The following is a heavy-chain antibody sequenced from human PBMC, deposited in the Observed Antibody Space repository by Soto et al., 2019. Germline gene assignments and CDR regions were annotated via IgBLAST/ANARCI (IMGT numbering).Heavy chain of an antibody. J-gene: IGHJ4*02. Sequence: EVQLVESGGGLVQPGGSLRLSCAASGFTFSDHYMDWVRQAPGKGLEWVGRTRNKANSYTTEYVASVRGRFTISRDDSKNSLYLQMNSLKAEDTAVYYCVGVRGYYSWDYRGPGTLVTVSS. CDR1: GFTFSDHY. CDR3: VGVRGYYSWDY. D-gene: IGHD3-10*01. V-gene: IGHV3-72*01. CDR2: TRNKANSYTT.